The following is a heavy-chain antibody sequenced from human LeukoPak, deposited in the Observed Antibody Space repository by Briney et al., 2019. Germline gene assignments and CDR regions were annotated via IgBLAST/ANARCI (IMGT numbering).Heavy chain of an antibody. V-gene: IGHV3-7*01. CDR1: GFTFSSYW. Sequence: GGSLRLSCAASGFTFSSYWMSWVRQAPGKGLEWVANIKQDGSEKYYVDSVKGRFTISRDNAKNSLYLQMNSLRAEDTAVYYCAKQGDSSGPRAFDIWGQGTMVTVSS. D-gene: IGHD3-22*01. CDR2: IKQDGSEK. J-gene: IGHJ3*02. CDR3: AKQGDSSGPRAFDI.